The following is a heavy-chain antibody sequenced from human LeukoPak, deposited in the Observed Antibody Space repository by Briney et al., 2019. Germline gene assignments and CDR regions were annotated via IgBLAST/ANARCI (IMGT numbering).Heavy chain of an antibody. CDR2: IYYSGST. J-gene: IGHJ6*02. V-gene: IGHV4-39*01. D-gene: IGHD1-26*01. Sequence: KSSETLSLTCTVSGGSISTYSYYWGWIRQPPGKGLEWIGSIYYSGSTYYNPSLKSRVTIPADMSRNQFSLRLSSVTATDSTVYYCARHKGWAGATDYGMDVWGQGTTATVSS. CDR1: GGSISTYSYY. CDR3: ARHKGWAGATDYGMDV.